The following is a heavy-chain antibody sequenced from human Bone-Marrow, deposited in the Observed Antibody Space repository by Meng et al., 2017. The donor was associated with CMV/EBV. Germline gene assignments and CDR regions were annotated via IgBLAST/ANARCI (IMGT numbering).Heavy chain of an antibody. J-gene: IGHJ1*01. CDR1: GFTVSISH. V-gene: IGHV3-53*01. D-gene: IGHD2-15*01. Sequence: GESLKISCAVSGFTVSISHMNWVRQAPGKGLEWVSVICRDDETHYADSVKGRFTISRDSSKNTLYLQMNSLRAEDTAFYYCVVGHDSRKVAYWGQGTLVTVSS. CDR3: VVGHDSRKVAY. CDR2: ICRDDET.